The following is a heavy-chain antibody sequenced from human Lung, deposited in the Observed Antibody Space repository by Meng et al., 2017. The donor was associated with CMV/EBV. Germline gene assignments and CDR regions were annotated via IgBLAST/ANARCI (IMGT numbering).Heavy chain of an antibody. D-gene: IGHD6-19*01. CDR2: ISSSSSYI. J-gene: IGHJ5*02. Sequence: GGSLRLXCAASGFTFSSYSMNWVRQAPGKGLEWVSSISSSSSYIYYADSVKGRFTISRDNAKNSLYLQMNSLRAEDTAVYYCATSRGSGWYRIGWFDPWGQGXLVTVSS. V-gene: IGHV3-21*01. CDR3: ATSRGSGWYRIGWFDP. CDR1: GFTFSSYS.